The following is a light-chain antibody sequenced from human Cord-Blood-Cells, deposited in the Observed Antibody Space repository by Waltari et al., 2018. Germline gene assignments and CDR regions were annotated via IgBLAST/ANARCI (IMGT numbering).Light chain of an antibody. CDR1: QSISSW. CDR3: QQYKSYSRT. J-gene: IGKJ1*01. CDR2: KAS. V-gene: IGKV1-5*03. Sequence: DIQMTQPPSPPPASLGARVTTTCRASQSISSWLAWYQQKPGKAPKLLIYKASSLESGGPSRFSGSGSGTEFTLTISSLQPDDFATYYCQQYKSYSRTFGQGTKVEIK.